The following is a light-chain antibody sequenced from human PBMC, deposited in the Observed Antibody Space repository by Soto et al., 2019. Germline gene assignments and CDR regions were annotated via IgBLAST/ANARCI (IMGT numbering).Light chain of an antibody. Sequence: DIVLTQSPATLSLSPGERATLSCGASQSVSSSRLAWYQQKPALAPRLLIYDASSRATGIPDRFSGSGSGTDFTLTISRLETEDFAVYDCQQYGNSPITFGQGTRREIK. CDR3: QQYGNSPIT. V-gene: IGKV3D-20*01. CDR2: DAS. CDR1: QSVSSSR. J-gene: IGKJ5*01.